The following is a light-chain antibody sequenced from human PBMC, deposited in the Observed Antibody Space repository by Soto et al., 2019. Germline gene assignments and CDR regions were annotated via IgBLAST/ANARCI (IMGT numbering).Light chain of an antibody. CDR3: QDYGTSAPWT. J-gene: IGKJ1*01. CDR2: RGS. V-gene: IGKV3-20*01. Sequence: VLTQSPGTLSLSPXXXTTLSCRASQNIRGNELAWYQQKPGQPPRLLIYRGSSRAPGIPDRFSGRGSGTEFTLTISRLEPEDFAVYYCQDYGTSAPWTFGQGTRVEIK. CDR1: QNIRGNE.